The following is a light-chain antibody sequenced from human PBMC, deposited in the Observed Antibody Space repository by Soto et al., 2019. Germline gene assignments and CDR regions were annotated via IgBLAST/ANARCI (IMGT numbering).Light chain of an antibody. J-gene: IGKJ2*01. CDR2: GAS. CDR1: QRVSSSY. Sequence: EIVLTQSPGTLSLSPGERATLSCRASQRVSSSYLAWYQQKPGQAPRLLIYGASSRATGIPDRFSGSGSGTDFTLNISRLEAENFAMYFFQRYGSPPPFTFGQGTKVEI. CDR3: QRYGSPPPFT. V-gene: IGKV3-20*01.